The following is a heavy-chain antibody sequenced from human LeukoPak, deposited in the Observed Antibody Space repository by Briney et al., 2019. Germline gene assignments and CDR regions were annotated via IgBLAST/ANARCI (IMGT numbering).Heavy chain of an antibody. V-gene: IGHV3-7*01. D-gene: IGHD3-16*01. J-gene: IGHJ5*02. CDR2: IKQDGSEK. CDR3: ASHSYGYNH. CDR1: GFTFSYYA. Sequence: PGGSLRLYCAASGFTFSYYAMNWVRQAPGKGLEWVANIKQDGSEKNYVDSVKGRFTIFRDNARNSLYLQMNSLRAEDTAVYYCASHSYGYNHWGQGTLVIVSS.